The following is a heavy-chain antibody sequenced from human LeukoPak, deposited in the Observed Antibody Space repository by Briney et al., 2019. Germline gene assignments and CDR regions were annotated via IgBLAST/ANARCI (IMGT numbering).Heavy chain of an antibody. Sequence: ASVKVSCMASGYTFTGYYMHWVRQAPGQGLEWMGWINPNSGGTNYAQKFQGRVTMTRDTSISTAYMELSRLRSDDTAVYYCAREDIVVVPAAIPTYYFDYWGQGTLVTVSS. J-gene: IGHJ4*02. CDR1: GYTFTGYY. CDR3: AREDIVVVPAAIPTYYFDY. D-gene: IGHD2-2*01. CDR2: INPNSGGT. V-gene: IGHV1-2*02.